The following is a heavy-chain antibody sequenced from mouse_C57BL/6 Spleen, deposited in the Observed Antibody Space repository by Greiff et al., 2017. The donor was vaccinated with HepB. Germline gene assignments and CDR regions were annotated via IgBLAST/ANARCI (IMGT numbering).Heavy chain of an antibody. J-gene: IGHJ1*03. CDR2: IYPGSGST. Sequence: QVQLQQPGAELVKPGASVKMSCKASGYTFTSYWITWVKQRPGQGLEWIGDIYPGSGSTNYNEKFKSKAILTVDTSSSTAYMQLSSLTSEDSAVYYCAREDGYYVGYFDVWGTGTTVTVSS. CDR1: GYTFTSYW. D-gene: IGHD2-3*01. CDR3: AREDGYYVGYFDV. V-gene: IGHV1-55*01.